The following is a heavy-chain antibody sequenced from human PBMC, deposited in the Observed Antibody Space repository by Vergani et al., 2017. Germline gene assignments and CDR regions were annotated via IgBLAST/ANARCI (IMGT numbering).Heavy chain of an antibody. D-gene: IGHD3-10*01. Sequence: QVQLQESGPGLMKPSETLSLTCTVSGGSISSYYWGFIRQPPGKGLEWIGSISSSGSPYYNPTLKSRLAFSVDTSKNLFSLRLKSVTATDTGMYYCARPVGPSAIADGYHVWGQGTMVTVS. V-gene: IGHV4-59*04. CDR1: GGSISSYY. CDR2: ISSSGSP. J-gene: IGHJ3*01. CDR3: ARPVGPSAIADGYHV.